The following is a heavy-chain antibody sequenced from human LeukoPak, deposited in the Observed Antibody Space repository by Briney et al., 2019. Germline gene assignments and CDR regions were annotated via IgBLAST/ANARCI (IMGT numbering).Heavy chain of an antibody. CDR3: ASSALGDSGYGGSFDY. V-gene: IGHV1-69*06. D-gene: IGHD5-12*01. J-gene: IGHJ4*02. CDR1: GGTFSSYA. Sequence: GASVKVSCKASGGTFSSYAISWVRQAPGQGLEWMGGIIPIFGTANYAQKFQGRVTITADKSTSTAYMELSSLRSEDTAVYYCASSALGDSGYGGSFDYWGQGTLVTVSS. CDR2: IIPIFGTA.